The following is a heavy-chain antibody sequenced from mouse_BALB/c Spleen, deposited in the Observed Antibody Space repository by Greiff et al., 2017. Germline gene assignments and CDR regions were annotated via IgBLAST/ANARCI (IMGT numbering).Heavy chain of an antibody. V-gene: IGHV5-6-2*01. Sequence: EVMLVESGGGLVKLGGSLKLSCAASGFTFSSYYMSWVRQTPEKRLELVAAINSNGGSTYYPDTVKGRFTISRDNAKNTLYLQMSSLKSEDTALYYCARHEGYDPMDYWGQGTSVTVSS. J-gene: IGHJ4*01. D-gene: IGHD2-2*01. CDR3: ARHEGYDPMDY. CDR2: INSNGGST. CDR1: GFTFSSYY.